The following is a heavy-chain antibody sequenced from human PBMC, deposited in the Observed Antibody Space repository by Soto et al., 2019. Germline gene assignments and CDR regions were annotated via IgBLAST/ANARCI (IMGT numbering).Heavy chain of an antibody. CDR2: ISGSGGST. CDR1: GFTFSSYA. Sequence: EVQLLESGGGLVQPGGSLRLSCAASGFTFSSYAMSWVRQAPGKGLEWVSAISGSGGSTYYADSVKGRFTISRDNSKNTLYLQMNSLRAEDTAVYYCAKEGAYGVYISGAFDIWGQGTMVTVSS. D-gene: IGHD4-17*01. V-gene: IGHV3-23*01. CDR3: AKEGAYGVYISGAFDI. J-gene: IGHJ3*02.